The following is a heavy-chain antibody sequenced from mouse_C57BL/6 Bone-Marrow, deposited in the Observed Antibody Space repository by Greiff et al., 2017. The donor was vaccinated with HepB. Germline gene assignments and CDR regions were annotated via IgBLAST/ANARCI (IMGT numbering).Heavy chain of an antibody. CDR2: ISSGGSYT. CDR3: ARHGRRYFDY. V-gene: IGHV5-6*01. J-gene: IGHJ2*01. CDR1: GFTFSSYG. Sequence: EVKLVESGGDLVKPGGSLKLSCAASGFTFSSYGMSWVRQTPDKRLEWVATISSGGSYTYYPDSVKGRFTISRDNAKNTLYLQMSSLKSEDTAMYYCARHGRRYFDYWGQGTTLTVSS.